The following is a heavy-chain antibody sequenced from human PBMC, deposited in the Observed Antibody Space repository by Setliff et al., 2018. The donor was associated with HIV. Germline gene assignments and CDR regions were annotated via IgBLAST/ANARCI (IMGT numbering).Heavy chain of an antibody. D-gene: IGHD1-26*01. V-gene: IGHV4-39*01. CDR1: GDSMSSDNYF. CDR2: IFHSGNT. J-gene: IGHJ6*03. CDR3: ARYRRFADYIDV. Sequence: SETLSLTCTVSGDSMSSDNYFWVWVRQPPGKGLEWMGNIFHSGNTYYSPSLKSRVTTSLDTSMNQFSLKLTSVTAADTALYYCARYRRFADYIDVWGKGTTVTVSS.